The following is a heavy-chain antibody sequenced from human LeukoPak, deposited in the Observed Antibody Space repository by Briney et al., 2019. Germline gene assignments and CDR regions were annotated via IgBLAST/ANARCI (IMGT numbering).Heavy chain of an antibody. Sequence: SETLSLTCTVSGGSISSNAYYWAWIRQPPGKGLEWIGEINHSGSTNYNPSLKSRVTISVDTSKNQFSLKLSSVTAADTAVYYCARGRWLVPDYWGQGTLVTVSS. D-gene: IGHD6-19*01. V-gene: IGHV4-39*07. CDR1: GGSISSNAYY. CDR2: INHSGST. J-gene: IGHJ4*02. CDR3: ARGRWLVPDY.